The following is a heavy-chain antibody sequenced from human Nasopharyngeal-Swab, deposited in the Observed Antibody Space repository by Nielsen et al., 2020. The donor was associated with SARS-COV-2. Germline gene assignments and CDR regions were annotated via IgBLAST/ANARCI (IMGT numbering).Heavy chain of an antibody. V-gene: IGHV3-21*01. Sequence: GESLKISCAASGFTFNNYNFTWVRQAPGKGLELVSSISSCSSYIYYADSVKGRFTISRDNAKNSLYLQMNSLRAEDTAVYYCARDGLDYDFWSAYFMDVWGQGTTVTVSS. CDR1: GFTFNNYN. D-gene: IGHD3-3*01. CDR3: ARDGLDYDFWSAYFMDV. CDR2: ISSCSSYI. J-gene: IGHJ6*02.